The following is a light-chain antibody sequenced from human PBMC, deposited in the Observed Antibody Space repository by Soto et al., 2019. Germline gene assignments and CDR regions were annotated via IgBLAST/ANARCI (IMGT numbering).Light chain of an antibody. CDR2: GNS. CDR3: QSYDSSLSVYV. CDR1: SSNIGAGYD. J-gene: IGLJ1*01. V-gene: IGLV1-40*01. Sequence: QAVVTQPPSVSGAPGQRVTISCTGSSSNIGAGYDVHWYQQLPGTAPKLLIYGNSNRPSGVPDRFSGSKSGTSASLAITGLLAEDDADYYCQSYDSSLSVYVFGTGTKLTVL.